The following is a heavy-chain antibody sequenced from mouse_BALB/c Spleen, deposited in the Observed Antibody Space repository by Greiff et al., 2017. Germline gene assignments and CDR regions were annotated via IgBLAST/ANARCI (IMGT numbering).Heavy chain of an antibody. CDR3: ARTGTGTDY. CDR2: IDPSDSYT. J-gene: IGHJ2*01. V-gene: IGHV1-69*02. Sequence: QVQLQQPGAELVKPGASVKLSCKASGYTFTSYRMHWVKQRPGQGLEWMGEIDPSDSYTNYNQKFKGKATLTVDKSSSTAYMQLSSLTSEDSAVYYCARTGTGTDYWGQGTTLTVSA. CDR1: GYTFTSYR. D-gene: IGHD4-1*01.